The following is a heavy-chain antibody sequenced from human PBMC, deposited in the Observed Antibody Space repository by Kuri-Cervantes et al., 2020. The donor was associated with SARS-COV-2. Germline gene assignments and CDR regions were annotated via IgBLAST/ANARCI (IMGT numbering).Heavy chain of an antibody. V-gene: IGHV4-30-2*01. CDR3: ASSAVDRSGDAFDI. J-gene: IGHJ3*02. D-gene: IGHD2-2*01. CDR1: GGSISSYS. CDR2: IYHSGST. Sequence: SETLSLTCTVSGGSISSYSWSWIRQPPGKGLEWIGYIYHSGSTYYNPSLKSRVTISVDRSKNQFSLKLSSVIAADTAVYYCASSAVDRSGDAFDIWGQGTMVTVSS.